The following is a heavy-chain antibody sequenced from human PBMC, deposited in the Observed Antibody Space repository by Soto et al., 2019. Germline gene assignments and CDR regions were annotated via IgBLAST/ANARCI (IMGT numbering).Heavy chain of an antibody. CDR3: ARNSRNYYDSSGPLDY. CDR1: GFTFSSYA. CDR2: ISSNGGST. Sequence: GGSLRLSCAASGFTFSSYAMHWVRQAPGKGLEYVSAISSNGGSTYYADSVKGRFTIPRDNSKNTLYLQMGSLRAEDMAVYYCARNSRNYYDSSGPLDYWGQGTLVTVSS. D-gene: IGHD3-22*01. V-gene: IGHV3-64*02. J-gene: IGHJ4*02.